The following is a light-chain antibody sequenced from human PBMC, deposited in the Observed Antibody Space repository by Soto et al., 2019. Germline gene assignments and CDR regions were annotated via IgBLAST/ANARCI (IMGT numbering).Light chain of an antibody. V-gene: IGKV3-11*01. CDR3: QQRSNWPST. CDR1: QSVSRY. J-gene: IGKJ4*01. Sequence: EIVLTQSPATLSLSPGERAALSCRASQSVSRYLAWYQQKPGQAPRLLIYDASKRAAGIPARFSGSGSETQFPLTISSLEPEDFAVYYCQQRSNWPSTLGGGTKVEIK. CDR2: DAS.